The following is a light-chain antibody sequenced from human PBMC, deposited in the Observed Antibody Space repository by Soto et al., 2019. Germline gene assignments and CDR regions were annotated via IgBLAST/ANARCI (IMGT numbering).Light chain of an antibody. J-gene: IGKJ1*01. CDR2: GAS. CDR3: QQYGSSGT. V-gene: IGKV3-20*01. Sequence: ILFAPSPGTLSLFPGERATLSWRASQSVSNNYLAWYQQKPGQAPRLLIYGASNRATGIPDRFSGSGSGTDFTLTISRLEPEDFAVYYCQQYGSSGTFGQGTKVDIK. CDR1: QSVSNNY.